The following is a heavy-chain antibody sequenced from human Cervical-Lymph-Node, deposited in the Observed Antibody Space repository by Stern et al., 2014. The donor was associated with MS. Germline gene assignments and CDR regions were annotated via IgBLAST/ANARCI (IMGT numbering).Heavy chain of an antibody. V-gene: IGHV1-69*01. J-gene: IGHJ4*02. CDR3: ARDRRHYDTRGGYYFDS. D-gene: IGHD3-16*01. Sequence: VQLVESGAEVKKPGSSVKVSCTASGGTFSIYAINWVRQAPGQGPEWMGGIIPIVGTANYAQKFQGSVTITADESTSTAYMELSSLRSEDTAVYYCARDRRHYDTRGGYYFDSWGQGTLVTVSS. CDR1: GGTFSIYA. CDR2: IIPIVGTA.